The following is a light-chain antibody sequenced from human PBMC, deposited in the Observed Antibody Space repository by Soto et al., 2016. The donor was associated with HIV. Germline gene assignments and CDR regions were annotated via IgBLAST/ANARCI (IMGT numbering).Light chain of an antibody. V-gene: IGKV1-27*01. CDR1: QDVSNS. CDR3: QKXSSAPXT. CDR2: AAS. Sequence: DIQMTQSPSPLSASIGDRITITCRSSQDVSNSLAWYQQIPGKAPKLLLYAASTLQSGVPSRFSGSESGSDFTLTISSLQPEDVAIYYCQKXSSAPXTFGPGTKVDIK. J-gene: IGKJ3*01.